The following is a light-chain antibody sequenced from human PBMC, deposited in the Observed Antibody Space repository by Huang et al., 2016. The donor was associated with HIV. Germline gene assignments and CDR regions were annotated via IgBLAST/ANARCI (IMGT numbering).Light chain of an antibody. CDR3: QQSFSTPYT. Sequence: DPQMTQSPSSLSASVGDRVTITCRASENIDKYLNLYQQRPGKAPKLLMYEASSLESGVPSRFSGSGSGTDFTLTISSLQPEDFATYYCQQSFSTPYTFGQGTKLDIK. V-gene: IGKV1-39*01. CDR2: EAS. J-gene: IGKJ2*01. CDR1: ENIDKY.